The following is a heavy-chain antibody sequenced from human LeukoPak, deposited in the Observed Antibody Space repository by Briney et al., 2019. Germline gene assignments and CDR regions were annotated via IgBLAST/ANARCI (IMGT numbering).Heavy chain of an antibody. V-gene: IGHV4-39*07. Sequence: PSETLSLTCTVSGGSISSSSYYWGWIRQPPGKGLEWIGSIYYSGSTYYNPSLKSRVTISVDTSKNQFSLKLSSVTAADTAVYYCARGTLWFGELLLGLNIHSNWFDPWGQGTLVTVSS. CDR3: ARGTLWFGELLLGLNIHSNWFDP. D-gene: IGHD3-10*01. CDR1: GGSISSSSYY. CDR2: IYYSGST. J-gene: IGHJ5*02.